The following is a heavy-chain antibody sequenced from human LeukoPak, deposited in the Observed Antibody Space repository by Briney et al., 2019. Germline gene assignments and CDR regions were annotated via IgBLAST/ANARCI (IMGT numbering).Heavy chain of an antibody. CDR3: ARGRYSGYDRGYYFDY. Sequence: PSETLSLTCTVSGGSISSSGYYWGWIRQPPGKGLEWIGTIYYSRSTYYNPSLKSRVTISVDTSKNQFSLKLSSVTAADTAVYYCARGRYSGYDRGYYFDYWGQGTLVTVPS. CDR2: IYYSRST. V-gene: IGHV4-39*07. D-gene: IGHD5-12*01. CDR1: GGSISSSGYY. J-gene: IGHJ4*02.